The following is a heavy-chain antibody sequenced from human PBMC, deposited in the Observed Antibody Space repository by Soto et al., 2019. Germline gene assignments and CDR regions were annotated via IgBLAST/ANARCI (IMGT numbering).Heavy chain of an antibody. CDR2: INAGNGNT. J-gene: IGHJ4*02. CDR3: AKQYTELHYRSRGYSYGVDY. D-gene: IGHD5-18*01. V-gene: IGHV1-3*01. CDR1: GYTFTSYA. Sequence: ASVKVSCKASGYTFTSYAMHWVRQAPGQRLEWMGWINAGNGNTKYSQKFQGRVTITRDTSASIAYMELNSLRAEDTAVYYCAKQYTELHYRSRGYSYGVDYWGQGTLVTVSS.